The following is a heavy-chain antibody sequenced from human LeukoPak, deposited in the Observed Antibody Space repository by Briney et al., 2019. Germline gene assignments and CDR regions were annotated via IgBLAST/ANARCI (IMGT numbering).Heavy chain of an antibody. J-gene: IGHJ1*01. Sequence: PSETLSLTCTVSGHSIINSYYWGWIRQPPGKGLEWIGSTYHTGATYYNPSLKSRVTISVDTSKNQFSLKLNSVTAADTAVYYCARAVDSSGFSCFQHWGQGTLVTVSS. CDR3: ARAVDSSGFSCFQH. CDR1: GHSIINSYY. CDR2: TYHTGAT. V-gene: IGHV4-38-2*02. D-gene: IGHD3-22*01.